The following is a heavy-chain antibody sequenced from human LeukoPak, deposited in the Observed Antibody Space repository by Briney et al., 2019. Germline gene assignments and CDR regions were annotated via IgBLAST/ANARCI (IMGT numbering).Heavy chain of an antibody. V-gene: IGHV3-15*01. CDR3: TTETTVTTVVDYYYYGMDV. Sequence: PGGSLRLSCAASGFTFSNAWMSWVRQAPGKGLEWVGRIKSRTDGGTTDYAAPVKGRFTISRDDSKNTLYLQMNSLKTEDTAVYYCTTETTVTTVVDYYYYGMDVWGQGTTVTVSS. J-gene: IGHJ6*02. CDR1: GFTFSNAW. CDR2: IKSRTDGGTT. D-gene: IGHD4-17*01.